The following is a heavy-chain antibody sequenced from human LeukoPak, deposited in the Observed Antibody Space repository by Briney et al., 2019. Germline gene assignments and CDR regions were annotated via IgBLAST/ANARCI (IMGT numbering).Heavy chain of an antibody. D-gene: IGHD5-24*01. J-gene: IGHJ4*02. CDR1: GGSISSGSYY. CDR2: IYTSGST. Sequence: PSETLSLTCTVSGGSISSGSYYWSWIRQPAGKGLEWIGRIYTSGSTNYNPSLKSRVTISVDTSKNQFSLKLSSVTAADTAVYYCARSRDGYNWYYFDYWGQGTLVTVSS. CDR3: ARSRDGYNWYYFDY. V-gene: IGHV4-61*02.